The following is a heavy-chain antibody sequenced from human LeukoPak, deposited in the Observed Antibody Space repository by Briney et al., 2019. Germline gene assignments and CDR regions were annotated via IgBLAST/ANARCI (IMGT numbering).Heavy chain of an antibody. CDR2: IIPIFGTA. CDR1: GGTFSSYA. CDR3: ARDPAALGNDAFDI. V-gene: IGHV1-69*13. J-gene: IGHJ3*02. D-gene: IGHD7-27*01. Sequence: ASVKVSCKASGGTFSSYAISWVRQAPGQGLEWMGGIIPIFGTANYAQKFQGRVTITADESTSTAYMELSSLRSEDTAVYYCARDPAALGNDAFDIWGQGTMVTVSS.